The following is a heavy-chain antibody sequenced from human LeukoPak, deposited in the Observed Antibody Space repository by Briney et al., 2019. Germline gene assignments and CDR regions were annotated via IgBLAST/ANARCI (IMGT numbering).Heavy chain of an antibody. J-gene: IGHJ4*02. Sequence: SETLSLTCTVSGGSISSGTYYWGWIRQPPGKGLEWIGSIYYSGSTCYNPSLKSRVTISVDTSKSQFSLKLSSVTAADTAVYYCARLRIIVVVPPARLDYFDYWGQGTLVTVSS. D-gene: IGHD2-2*01. CDR1: GGSISSGTYY. V-gene: IGHV4-39*01. CDR3: ARLRIIVVVPPARLDYFDY. CDR2: IYYSGST.